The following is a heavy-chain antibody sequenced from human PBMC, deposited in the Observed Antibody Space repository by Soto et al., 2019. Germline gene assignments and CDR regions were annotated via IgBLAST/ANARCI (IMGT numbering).Heavy chain of an antibody. J-gene: IGHJ6*02. D-gene: IGHD3-22*01. V-gene: IGHV3-23*01. CDR1: GFTFSSYA. Sequence: GGSLRLSCAASGFTFSSYAMGWVRQGPGKGLEWVAVVSIGGSTHYADSVRGRFTISRDNSKNTLFLQMNSLRAEDTAVYYCAKDPYYYDTSEMDVWGQGTTVTVSS. CDR3: AKDPYYYDTSEMDV. CDR2: VSIGGST.